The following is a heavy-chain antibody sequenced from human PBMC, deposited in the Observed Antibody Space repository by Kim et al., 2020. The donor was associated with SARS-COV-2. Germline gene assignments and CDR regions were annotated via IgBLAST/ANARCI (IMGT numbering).Heavy chain of an antibody. Sequence: SETLSLTCAVYGGSFSGYYWSWIRQPPGKGLEWIGEINHSGSTNYNPSLKSRVTISVDTSQNQFSLKLSSVTAADTAVYYCARRKGRAAGLPFDYWGQGT. D-gene: IGHD6-13*01. J-gene: IGHJ4*02. CDR3: ARRKGRAAGLPFDY. CDR1: GGSFSGYY. V-gene: IGHV4-34*01. CDR2: INHSGST.